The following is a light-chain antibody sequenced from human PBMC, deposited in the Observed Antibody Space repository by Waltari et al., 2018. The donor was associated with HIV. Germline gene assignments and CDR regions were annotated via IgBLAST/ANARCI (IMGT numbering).Light chain of an antibody. Sequence: QSALTQPASVSGSPGQSITISCTGTSSDLGGYNYVSWYQQHPGKAPNLMIFDVSNRPSGVSNRFSGSKSGNTASLTISGLQAEDEAHYFCSSFSISSTLVVFGGGTKLTVL. V-gene: IGLV2-14*03. CDR2: DVS. J-gene: IGLJ2*01. CDR3: SSFSISSTLVV. CDR1: SSDLGGYNY.